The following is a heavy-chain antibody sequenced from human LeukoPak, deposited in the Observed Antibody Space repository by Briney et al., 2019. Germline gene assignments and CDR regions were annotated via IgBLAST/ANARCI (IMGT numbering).Heavy chain of an antibody. CDR2: IYYSGST. CDR3: ARTDSSGYLDY. J-gene: IGHJ4*02. D-gene: IGHD3-22*01. Sequence: SQTLSLTCTVSGGSISSGDYYWGWLRQPPGQGLEWIGYIYYSGSTYYNPSLKSRVTISVDTSKNQFSLKLSSVTAADTAVYYCARTDSSGYLDYWGQGTLVTVSS. V-gene: IGHV4-30-4*01. CDR1: GGSISSGDYY.